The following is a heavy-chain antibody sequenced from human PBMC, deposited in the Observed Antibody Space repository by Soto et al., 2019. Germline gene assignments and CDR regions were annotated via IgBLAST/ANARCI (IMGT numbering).Heavy chain of an antibody. V-gene: IGHV4-4*07. Sequence: SETLSLTCTVSGGSISDYYWSWIRQPAGKGLEWIGRIYTSGSTNYNPSLKSRVTMSVDTSKNQFSLKLRSVTAADTAVYYCAREAIFLVAATEIQNWFDPWGQGTLVTVS. CDR2: IYTSGST. J-gene: IGHJ5*02. D-gene: IGHD1-26*01. CDR3: AREAIFLVAATEIQNWFDP. CDR1: GGSISDYY.